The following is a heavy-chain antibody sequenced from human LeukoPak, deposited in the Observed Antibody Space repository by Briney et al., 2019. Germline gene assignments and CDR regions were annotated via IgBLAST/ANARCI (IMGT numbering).Heavy chain of an antibody. Sequence: PSQTLSLTCTVSGGSISSGGYYWSWIRQHPGKGLEWIGYIYYSGSTYCNPPLKSRVTISVDTSKNQFSLKLSSVTAADTAVYYCARGGKEQLVDTLPHFDYWGQGTLVTVSS. J-gene: IGHJ4*02. D-gene: IGHD6-6*01. CDR1: GGSISSGGYY. V-gene: IGHV4-31*03. CDR2: IYYSGST. CDR3: ARGGKEQLVDTLPHFDY.